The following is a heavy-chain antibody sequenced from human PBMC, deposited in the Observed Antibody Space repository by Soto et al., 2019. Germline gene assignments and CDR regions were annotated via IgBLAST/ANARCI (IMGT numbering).Heavy chain of an antibody. CDR2: IHYSGST. CDR1: GGSISGYY. J-gene: IGHJ4*02. D-gene: IGHD2-15*01. V-gene: IGHV4-59*01. CDR3: TKYLRREAEGYSFDY. Sequence: SETLSLTCTVSGGSISGYYWSWIRQTPGKVLEWVGYIHYSGSTNYKPSLKSRVTMSVDSAKNKFSLQLSSLTAADTAEYFCTKYLRREAEGYSFDYWGQGALVTGSS.